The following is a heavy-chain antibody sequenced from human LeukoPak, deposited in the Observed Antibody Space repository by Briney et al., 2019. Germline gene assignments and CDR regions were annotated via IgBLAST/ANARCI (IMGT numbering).Heavy chain of an antibody. Sequence: GRSLRLSCAASGFTFSSYSMNWVRQAPGKGVEWVSSISSSSSYIYYADSVKGRFTISRDNAKNSLYLQMNSLRAEDTAVYYCARARINQPLRSPRYYYGLDVWGQGTTVTVSS. D-gene: IGHD1-26*01. V-gene: IGHV3-21*01. CDR2: ISSSSSYI. CDR3: ARARINQPLRSPRYYYGLDV. J-gene: IGHJ6*02. CDR1: GFTFSSYS.